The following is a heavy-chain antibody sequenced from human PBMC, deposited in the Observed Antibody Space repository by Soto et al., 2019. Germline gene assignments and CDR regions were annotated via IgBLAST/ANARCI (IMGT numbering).Heavy chain of an antibody. Sequence: QVQLQQWGAGLLKPSETLSLTCAVYGGSFSGYYWSWIRQPPGKGLEWIGEINRSGSTNYNPSLKSRVTISVDTSKNQFSLKLSSVTAADTAVYYCAREYGRAPYYYYYYMDVWGKGTTVTVSS. CDR2: INRSGST. J-gene: IGHJ6*03. D-gene: IGHD6-6*01. V-gene: IGHV4-34*01. CDR3: AREYGRAPYYYYYYMDV. CDR1: GGSFSGYY.